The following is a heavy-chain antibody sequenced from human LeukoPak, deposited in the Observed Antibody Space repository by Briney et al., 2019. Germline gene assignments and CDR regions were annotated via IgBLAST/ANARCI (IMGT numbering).Heavy chain of an antibody. D-gene: IGHD5-24*01. CDR1: GGTFSSYA. J-gene: IGHJ3*02. CDR3: ARGRLATITLVRHAFDI. CDR2: IIPILGVA. Sequence: ASVKVSCKASGGTFSSYAISWVRQAPGQGLEWMGRIIPILGVANYAQKFQGRVTITADKSTSTAYMELSSLRSEDTAVYFCARGRLATITLVRHAFDIWGQGTMVTVSS. V-gene: IGHV1-69*04.